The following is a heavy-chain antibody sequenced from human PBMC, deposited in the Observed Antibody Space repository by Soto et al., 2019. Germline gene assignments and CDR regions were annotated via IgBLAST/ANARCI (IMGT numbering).Heavy chain of an antibody. CDR2: YSGST. Sequence: SETLSLTCTVSGGSISSYYWSWIRQPPGKGLEWIGYYSGSTNYNPSLKSRVTISVDTSKNQFSLKLNSMTAADTAVYYCARHNYGSGSTYFDPWGQGTLVTVSS. CDR3: ARHNYGSGSTYFDP. CDR1: GGSISSYY. D-gene: IGHD3-10*01. V-gene: IGHV4-59*08. J-gene: IGHJ4*02.